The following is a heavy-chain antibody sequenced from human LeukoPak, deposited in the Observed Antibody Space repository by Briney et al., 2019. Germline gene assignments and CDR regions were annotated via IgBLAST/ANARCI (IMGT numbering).Heavy chain of an antibody. CDR3: ARDNSVRDEAWWFNP. J-gene: IGHJ5*02. V-gene: IGHV1-46*01. Sequence: ASVKVSCKASGYTFTSYGISWVRQAPGQGPEWMGVISPSGGSTTYAQKFQGRVTLTRDMSTSIDYLELSSLRSEDTAVYYCARDNSVRDEAWWFNPWGQGTLVTVSS. D-gene: IGHD5-24*01. CDR1: GYTFTSYG. CDR2: ISPSGGST.